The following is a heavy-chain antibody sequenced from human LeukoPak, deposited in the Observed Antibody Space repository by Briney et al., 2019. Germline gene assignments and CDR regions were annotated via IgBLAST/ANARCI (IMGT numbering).Heavy chain of an antibody. D-gene: IGHD3-22*01. CDR1: GFTFSNYN. J-gene: IGHJ4*02. V-gene: IGHV3-21*04. CDR3: ARALRYYSDSSGYAFDY. Sequence: GGSLRLSCAASGFTFSNYNMNWVRQAPGQGLQWVSSISGSSSYIYYADSVKGRFTVSRDNAKNSLYLQTNSLRSEDTAVYYCARALRYYSDSSGYAFDYWGQGTLVTVSS. CDR2: ISGSSSYI.